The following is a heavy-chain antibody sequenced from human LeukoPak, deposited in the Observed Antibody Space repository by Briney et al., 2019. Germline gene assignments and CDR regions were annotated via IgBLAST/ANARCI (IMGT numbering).Heavy chain of an antibody. CDR2: ISGSGGST. Sequence: GGSLRLSCAASGFTFSRSWMHWVRQAPGKGLEWVSAISGSGGSTYYADSVKGRFTISRDNSKNTLYLQMNSLRAEGTAVYYCAKDPAVAGTWYYFDYWGQGTLVTVSS. V-gene: IGHV3-23*01. CDR3: AKDPAVAGTWYYFDY. J-gene: IGHJ4*02. CDR1: GFTFSRSW. D-gene: IGHD6-13*01.